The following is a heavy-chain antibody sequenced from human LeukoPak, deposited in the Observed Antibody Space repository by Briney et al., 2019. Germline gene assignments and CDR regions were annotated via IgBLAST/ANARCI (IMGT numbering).Heavy chain of an antibody. CDR3: ARDPLRSYYDILTGDSGQPDY. Sequence: AASVKVSCKASGYTFTSYYMHWVRQAPGQGLEWMGIINPSGGSTSYAQKFQGRVTMTRDTSTSTVYMELSSLRSEDTAVYYCARDPLRSYYDILTGDSGQPDYWGQGTLVTVSS. V-gene: IGHV1-46*01. J-gene: IGHJ4*02. CDR2: INPSGGST. D-gene: IGHD3-9*01. CDR1: GYTFTSYY.